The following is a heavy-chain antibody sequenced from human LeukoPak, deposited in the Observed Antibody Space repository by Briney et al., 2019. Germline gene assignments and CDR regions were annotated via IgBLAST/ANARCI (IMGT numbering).Heavy chain of an antibody. V-gene: IGHV4-30-2*01. Sequence: SETLSLTCSVSGGSISGGDYYWNWVRQPPGKGLEWIGYIYQSGSTYYSPSLKSRVTISIDRSKNQFSLNLSSATAADTAVYYCARDGYSYGYDYWGQGTLVTVSS. D-gene: IGHD5-18*01. CDR2: IYQSGST. CDR1: GGSISGGDYY. J-gene: IGHJ4*02. CDR3: ARDGYSYGYDY.